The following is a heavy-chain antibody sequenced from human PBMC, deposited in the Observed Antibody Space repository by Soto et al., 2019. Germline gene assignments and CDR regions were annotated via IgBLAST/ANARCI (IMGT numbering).Heavy chain of an antibody. V-gene: IGHV3-23*02. Sequence: EVQLLESGGGLVQPGGSLRLSCAASGFTFSSYAMSWVRQAPGKGLEWVSAISGSGGSTYYNPSLKSRVTISVDTSKNQFSLKLSSVTAADTAVYYCAREALGGGIDYWGQGTLVTVSS. CDR3: AREALGGGIDY. CDR2: ISGSGGST. D-gene: IGHD3-16*01. CDR1: GFTFSSYA. J-gene: IGHJ4*02.